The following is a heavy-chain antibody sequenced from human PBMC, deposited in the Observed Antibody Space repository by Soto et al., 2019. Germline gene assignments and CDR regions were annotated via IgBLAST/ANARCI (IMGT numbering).Heavy chain of an antibody. CDR2: INHSGST. D-gene: IGHD6-6*01. Sequence: SETLSLTCAVYGGSFSGYYWSWIRQPPGKGLEWIGEINHSGSTNYNPSLKSRVTISVDTSKNQFSPKLSSVTAADTAVYYCARGLVNSSSRYFDYWGQGTLVTVSS. CDR1: GGSFSGYY. CDR3: ARGLVNSSSRYFDY. J-gene: IGHJ4*02. V-gene: IGHV4-34*01.